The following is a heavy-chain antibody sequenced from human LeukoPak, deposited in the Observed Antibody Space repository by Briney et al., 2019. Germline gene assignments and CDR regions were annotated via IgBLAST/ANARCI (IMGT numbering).Heavy chain of an antibody. J-gene: IGHJ4*02. Sequence: PGGSLRLSCAASGFTFSSYDMHWVRQTTGKGLEWVSAIGTAGDTYYPGSVKGRFTISRENAKNSLYLQMNSLRAEDTAVYYCARSGYYYDSSDLIDYWGQGTLVTVSS. CDR3: ARSGYYYDSSDLIDY. CDR1: GFTFSSYD. D-gene: IGHD3-22*01. V-gene: IGHV3-13*01. CDR2: IGTAGDT.